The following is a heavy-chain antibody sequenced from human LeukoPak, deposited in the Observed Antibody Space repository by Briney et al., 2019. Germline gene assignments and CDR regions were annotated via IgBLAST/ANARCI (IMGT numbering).Heavy chain of an antibody. D-gene: IGHD1-26*01. CDR2: ISSSGSTI. J-gene: IGHJ3*02. V-gene: IGHV3-11*04. CDR1: GFTFSDYY. CDR3: ARVWELGVRAFDI. Sequence: GGSLRLSCAASGFTFSDYYMSWIRQAPGKGLEWVSYISSSGSTIYYADSVKGRFTISRDNAKNSLYLQMNSLRAEDTAVYYCARVWELGVRAFDIWGQGTMVTVSS.